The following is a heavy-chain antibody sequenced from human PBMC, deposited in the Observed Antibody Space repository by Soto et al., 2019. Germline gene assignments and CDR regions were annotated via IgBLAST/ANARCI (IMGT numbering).Heavy chain of an antibody. V-gene: IGHV1-18*01. CDR3: ARDRGYYGNAFDI. Sequence: QVQLVQSGAEVKKPGASVKVSCKASGYTFTSYGISWVRQAPGQGLEWMGWISAYNGNTNDAQKLQGRVTMTTDTCTSTAYMELRSLSSDDTAVYYCARDRGYYGNAFDIWGEGKMGTVSS. CDR1: GYTFTSYG. CDR2: ISAYNGNT. J-gene: IGHJ3*02. D-gene: IGHD2-21*01.